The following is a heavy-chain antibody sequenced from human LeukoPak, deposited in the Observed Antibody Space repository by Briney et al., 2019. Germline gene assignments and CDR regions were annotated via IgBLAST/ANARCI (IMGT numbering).Heavy chain of an antibody. J-gene: IGHJ4*02. CDR2: ISSSSSYI. Sequence: GGSLRLSCAASGFTFSSYSMNWVRQAPGKGLEWVSSISSSSSYIYYADSLKGRFTISRDNAKNSLYLQMNSLRAEDTAVYYCARDKGYYDSSGQYLGFGFDYWGQGTLVTVSS. V-gene: IGHV3-21*01. D-gene: IGHD3-22*01. CDR3: ARDKGYYDSSGQYLGFGFDY. CDR1: GFTFSSYS.